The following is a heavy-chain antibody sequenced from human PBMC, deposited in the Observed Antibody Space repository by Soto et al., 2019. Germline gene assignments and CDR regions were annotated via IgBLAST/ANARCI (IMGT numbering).Heavy chain of an antibody. J-gene: IGHJ4*02. CDR2: IYFTGST. CDR1: GVSISTYY. CDR3: SRDFYGDSVDY. V-gene: IGHV4-4*07. Sequence: QVQLQESGPGLVKPSETLSLTCTVSGVSISTYYWSWIRQPAGKGLEWIGRIYFTGSTNYHPSLKSLVSMSLYTCKNQCSLRLSSVTAADTAVYYCSRDFYGDSVDYWGQGTLVTVSS. D-gene: IGHD4-17*01.